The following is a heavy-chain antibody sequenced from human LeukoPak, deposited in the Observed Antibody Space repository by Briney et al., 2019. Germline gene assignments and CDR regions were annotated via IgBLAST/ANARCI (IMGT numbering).Heavy chain of an antibody. J-gene: IGHJ4*02. CDR2: ISSSGSSI. D-gene: IGHD1-26*01. Sequence: GGSLRLSCAASGFTFSDYYMSWIRQAPGKGLEWIAYISSSGSSIQYAESERGRFTISRDNAKTSLYLQMNSLRAEDTSVYYCARSPQWELPDYRGQGTLVTVSS. CDR3: ARSPQWELPDY. CDR1: GFTFSDYY. V-gene: IGHV3-11*04.